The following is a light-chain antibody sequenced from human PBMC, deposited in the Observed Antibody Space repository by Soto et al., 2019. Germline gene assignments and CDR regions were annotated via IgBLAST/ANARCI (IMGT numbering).Light chain of an antibody. CDR3: QQYGSSPPT. Sequence: EIGLPQSPGTLSLSPGERATLSCRASQSVSNNYLAWYQRKPGKAPRLLIYGASSRATGIPGRFSGSGSGTDFTINITRLEPEDSAVYYCQQYGSSPPTFAQGKKAEIK. CDR2: GAS. J-gene: IGKJ1*01. V-gene: IGKV3-20*01. CDR1: QSVSNNY.